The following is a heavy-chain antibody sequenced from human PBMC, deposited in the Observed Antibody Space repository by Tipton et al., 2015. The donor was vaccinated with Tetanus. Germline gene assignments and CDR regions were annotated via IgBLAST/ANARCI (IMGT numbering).Heavy chain of an antibody. Sequence: TLSLTCTVSGGSISTYHWNWIRQFTGKGLEWIGYIDYFGTTKYNPSLKSRVAMSVDTSKNQLSLKLSSVTSADTAVYYCARTSGYLYSSYWGQCTLVTVSS. V-gene: IGHV4-59*01. CDR1: GGSISTYH. D-gene: IGHD3-3*01. J-gene: IGHJ1*01. CDR3: ARTSGYLYSSY. CDR2: IDYFGTT.